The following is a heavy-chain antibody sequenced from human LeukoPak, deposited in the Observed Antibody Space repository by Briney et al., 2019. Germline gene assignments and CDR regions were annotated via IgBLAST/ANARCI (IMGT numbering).Heavy chain of an antibody. CDR3: ARDSTLWSVDR. CDR1: GYTFTSFK. Sequence: ASVKVSCKTSGYTFTSFKMHCVRQAPGQGLEWMGIINPDDGSTSYPQKFQGRVTMTSDTSTSTVYMELSSLRSEDTAVYFCARDSTLWSVDRWGQGTLVTVSS. CDR2: INPDDGST. V-gene: IGHV1-46*01. J-gene: IGHJ4*02. D-gene: IGHD2/OR15-2a*01.